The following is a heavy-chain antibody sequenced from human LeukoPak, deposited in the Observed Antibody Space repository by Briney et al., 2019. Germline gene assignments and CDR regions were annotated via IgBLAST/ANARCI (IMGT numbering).Heavy chain of an antibody. V-gene: IGHV3-30*02. J-gene: IGHJ4*02. CDR2: IPYDGSHK. CDR3: VKDRSTDYAFDY. D-gene: IGHD4/OR15-4a*01. Sequence: PGGSLRLSCAASGFTFSSSAMHWVRQATGKGLEWVAFIPYDGSHKSSADSVKGRFTISRDNSKNTLYLQVSSLRAEDTAVYYCVKDRSTDYAFDYWGQGTLVTVSP. CDR1: GFTFSSSA.